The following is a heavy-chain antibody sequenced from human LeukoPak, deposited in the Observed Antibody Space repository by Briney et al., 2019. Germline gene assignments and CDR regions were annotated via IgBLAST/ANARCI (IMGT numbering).Heavy chain of an antibody. V-gene: IGHV3-43*01. Sequence: GGSLRLSCAASGFTFDDYAMHWVRQAPGKGLEWVSLISWEGDTTYYADSVGGRFTISRDNSKNSLYLQMNSLRTEDTAFYYCTRDTDYGSATNYFDYWGQGTLVSVSS. CDR1: GFTFDDYA. CDR2: ISWEGDTT. CDR3: TRDTDYGSATNYFDY. J-gene: IGHJ4*02. D-gene: IGHD3-10*01.